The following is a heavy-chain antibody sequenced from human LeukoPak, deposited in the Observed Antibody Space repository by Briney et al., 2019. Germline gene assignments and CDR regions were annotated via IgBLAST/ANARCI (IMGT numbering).Heavy chain of an antibody. Sequence: GASVKVSCKASGYTFTSYYMHWVRQAPGQGLEWMGIINPSGGSTSYAQKFQGRVTMTRDMSTSTVYMELSSLRSEDTAVYYCARDAGYYDSSGYNPYYYYMDVWGKGTTVTVSS. D-gene: IGHD3-22*01. J-gene: IGHJ6*03. CDR1: GYTFTSYY. CDR3: ARDAGYYDSSGYNPYYYYMDV. CDR2: INPSGGST. V-gene: IGHV1-46*01.